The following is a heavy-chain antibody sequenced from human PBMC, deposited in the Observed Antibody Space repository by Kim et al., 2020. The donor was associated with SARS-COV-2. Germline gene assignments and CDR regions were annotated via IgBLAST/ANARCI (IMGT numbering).Heavy chain of an antibody. V-gene: IGHV4-59*01. CDR2: IYYSGST. Sequence: SETLSLTCTVSGGSISSYYWSWIRQPPGKGLEWIGYIYYSGSTNYNPSLKSRVTISVDTSKNQFSLKLSSVTAADTAVYYCARVPTGITMVRGVIKNGPDYGMDVWGQGTTVTVSS. J-gene: IGHJ6*02. CDR1: GGSISSYY. CDR3: ARVPTGITMVRGVIKNGPDYGMDV. D-gene: IGHD3-10*01.